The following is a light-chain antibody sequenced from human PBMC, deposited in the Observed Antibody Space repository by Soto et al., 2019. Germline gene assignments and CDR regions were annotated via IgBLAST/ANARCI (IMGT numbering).Light chain of an antibody. CDR3: QQYNSPSA. CDR2: DDS. CDR1: QSISRY. Sequence: DIQMTQSPSTLSASVGDRVTITCRASQSISRYLAWYQKKPGEDPKLLIYDDSSLQSGGSLRFSASGSGAEFSLSISSLQRVDLATYLGQQYNSPSAFGPGTKVDIK. V-gene: IGKV1-5*01. J-gene: IGKJ3*01.